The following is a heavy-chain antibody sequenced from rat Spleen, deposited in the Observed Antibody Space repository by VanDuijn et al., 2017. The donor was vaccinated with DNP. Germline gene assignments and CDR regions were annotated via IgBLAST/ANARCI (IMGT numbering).Heavy chain of an antibody. J-gene: IGHJ4*01. CDR3: ARDYYDGYYHVYAMDA. D-gene: IGHD1-12*03. V-gene: IGHV5-17*01. Sequence: EVQLVESGGGLVQPGNSLKLSCAASGFTFSDYAMAWVRQSPKKGLEWVATIIYDGSSTYYRDSVKGRFTISRDYARTTLYLQMDSLRSEDTATYYCARDYYDGYYHVYAMDAWGQGTSVTVSS. CDR1: GFTFSDYA. CDR2: IIYDGSST.